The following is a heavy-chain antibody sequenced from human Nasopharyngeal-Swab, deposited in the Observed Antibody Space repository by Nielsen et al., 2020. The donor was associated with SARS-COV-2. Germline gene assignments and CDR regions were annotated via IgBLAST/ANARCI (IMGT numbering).Heavy chain of an antibody. CDR1: GSSISSYS. CDR2: IYYSGST. V-gene: IGHV4-59*01. CDR3: ARTTGYYYMDV. J-gene: IGHJ6*03. Sequence: SQTLSLTCAGSGSSISSYSWSWIRLPPGKGLEWSGYIYYSGSTNYSPSLKSRVTISVDTSKNQFALNLNSVNTADTSDHYCARTTGYYYMDVWGKGTTVTVSS. D-gene: IGHD1-1*01.